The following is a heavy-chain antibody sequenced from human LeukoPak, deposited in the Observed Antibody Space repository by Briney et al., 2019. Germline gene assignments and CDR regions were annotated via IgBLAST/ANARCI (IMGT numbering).Heavy chain of an antibody. D-gene: IGHD3-10*01. J-gene: IGHJ4*02. CDR2: INPNSGGT. Sequence: EASVKVSCKASGYTFTGYYMHWVRQAPGQGLEWMGWINPNSGGTNYAQKFQGRVTMTRDTSISTAYMELSRLRSDDTAVYYCARDVNYYYGSGSPLDYWGQGTLVTVSS. V-gene: IGHV1-2*02. CDR1: GYTFTGYY. CDR3: ARDVNYYYGSGSPLDY.